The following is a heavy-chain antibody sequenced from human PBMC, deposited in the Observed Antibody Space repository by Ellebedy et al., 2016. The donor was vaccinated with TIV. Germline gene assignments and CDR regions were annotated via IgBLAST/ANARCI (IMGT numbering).Heavy chain of an antibody. V-gene: IGHV4-4*02. Sequence: MPSETLSLTCAVSGGSISSSSWWNWVRQPPGKGLEWIGESDDSGTTNDNPSLKSRVTISVDKSKNQFSLRLSSVTAADTAVYFCARGIYGSGSVDYWGQGTLVTVSS. CDR2: SDDSGTT. J-gene: IGHJ4*02. CDR3: ARGIYGSGSVDY. CDR1: GGSISSSSW. D-gene: IGHD3-10*01.